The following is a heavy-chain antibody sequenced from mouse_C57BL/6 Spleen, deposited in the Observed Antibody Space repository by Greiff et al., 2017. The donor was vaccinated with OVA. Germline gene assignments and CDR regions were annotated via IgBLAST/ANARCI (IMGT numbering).Heavy chain of an antibody. CDR3: ERDRGDIYGYDGAGYAMDY. D-gene: IGHD2-2*01. Sequence: EVKLVESGGGLVQPKGSLKLSCAASGFTFTTYAMHWVRQAPGKGLEWVARIRRKSSNYATYYADSVKDRFTISRDDSQSMLYLQMNNLETEDTAMYYCERDRGDIYGYDGAGYAMDYWGQGTSVTVSS. CDR1: GFTFTTYA. V-gene: IGHV10-3*01. CDR2: IRRKSSNYAT. J-gene: IGHJ4*01.